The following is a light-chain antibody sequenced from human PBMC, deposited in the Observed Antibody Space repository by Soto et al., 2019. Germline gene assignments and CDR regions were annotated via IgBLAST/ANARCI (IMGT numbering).Light chain of an antibody. CDR3: QQLNSYPIT. J-gene: IGKJ5*01. CDR2: AAS. Sequence: IQLTLSPSFLSASVGDRVTLTCRASQGISSYLAWYQQTTGKAPRLLIYAASTLQSGVPSRFRGRGSGTECTLPISRLQTEDFETYYRQQLNSYPITFGQGTRLEIK. V-gene: IGKV1-9*01. CDR1: QGISSY.